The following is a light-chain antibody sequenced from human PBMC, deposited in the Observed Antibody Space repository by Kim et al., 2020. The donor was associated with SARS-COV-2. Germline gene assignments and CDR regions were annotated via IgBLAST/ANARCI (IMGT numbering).Light chain of an antibody. CDR3: QQRSSWPDT. CDR2: SAS. J-gene: IGKJ2*01. Sequence: PGKRATLSCRASQSVRNDVAWYQRKPVQSPRRLFYSASSRAAGIPGRISGRGSGTDFTLTINSLEPEDLALYYCQQRSSWPDTFGPGAKREI. CDR1: QSVRND. V-gene: IGKV3-11*01.